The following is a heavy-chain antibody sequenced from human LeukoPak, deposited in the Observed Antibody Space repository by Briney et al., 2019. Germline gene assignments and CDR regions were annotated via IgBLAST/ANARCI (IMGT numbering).Heavy chain of an antibody. CDR2: IKSKADGETT. D-gene: IGHD4/OR15-4a*01. J-gene: IGHJ4*02. CDR1: RFTFINAW. CDR3: AIDEPNYAPYDFDY. Sequence: VGSLRLSCAASRFTFINAWMNWVRQAPGKGLEWVGRIKSKADGETTDYAAPVKGRFTISRDDSNNMVYLQMSSLKVEDTAVYYCAIDEPNYAPYDFDYWGQGTLVTVSS. V-gene: IGHV3-15*01.